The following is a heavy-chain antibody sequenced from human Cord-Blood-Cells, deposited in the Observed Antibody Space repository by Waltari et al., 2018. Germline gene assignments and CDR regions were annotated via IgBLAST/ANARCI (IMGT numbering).Heavy chain of an antibody. CDR3: AGPPYSSSSEGAFDI. Sequence: QLQLQESGPGLVKPSETLSLTCTVSGGSISSSSYYWAWNRQPPGKGLEWIGRIYYSGSTYYNPSLKSRVTISVDTSKNQFSLKLSSVTAADTAVYYCAGPPYSSSSEGAFDIWGQGTMVTVSS. CDR2: IYYSGST. V-gene: IGHV4-39*01. CDR1: GGSISSSSYY. D-gene: IGHD6-6*01. J-gene: IGHJ3*02.